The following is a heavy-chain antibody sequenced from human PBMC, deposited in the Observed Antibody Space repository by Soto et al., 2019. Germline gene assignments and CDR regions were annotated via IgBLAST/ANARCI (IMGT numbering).Heavy chain of an antibody. V-gene: IGHV3-48*03. Sequence: GGSLRLSCAASGFTFSSYEMNWVRQAPGKGLEWVSYISSSGSTIYYADSVKGRFTISRDNAKNSLYLQMNSLRAEDTAVYYCARGMRYFDWYPKYGMDVWGQGTTVTVSS. D-gene: IGHD3-9*01. CDR2: ISSSGSTI. CDR3: ARGMRYFDWYPKYGMDV. J-gene: IGHJ6*02. CDR1: GFTFSSYE.